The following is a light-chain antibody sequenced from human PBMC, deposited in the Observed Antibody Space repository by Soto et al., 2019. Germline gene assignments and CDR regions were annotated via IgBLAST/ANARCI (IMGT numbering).Light chain of an antibody. CDR3: QQYGSSPIT. J-gene: IGKJ5*01. CDR2: GAS. V-gene: IGKV3-20*01. CDR1: QSVSSSY. Sequence: EIVLTQSPVTLSSCPGDRATLSCRSSQSVSSSYVAWYQQKPGQAPRLLIYGASSRSTGIPDRFSGSGSGTDFTLTISRLEPEDFAVYYYQQYGSSPITFGQGTRLEIK.